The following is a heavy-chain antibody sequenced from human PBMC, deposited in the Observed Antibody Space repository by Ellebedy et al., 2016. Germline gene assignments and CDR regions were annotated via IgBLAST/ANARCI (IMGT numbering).Heavy chain of an antibody. CDR1: GDSVSSNSAA. J-gene: IGHJ6*03. CDR2: TYYRSKWYN. D-gene: IGHD4-17*01. Sequence: SETLSLXXAISGDSVSSNSAAWNWIRQSPSRGLEWLGRTYYRSKWYNDYAVSVKSRITINPDTSKNQFSLQLNSVTPEDTAVYYCARDYSYGDSYYYYYYMDVWGKGTTVTVSS. CDR3: ARDYSYGDSYYYYYYMDV. V-gene: IGHV6-1*01.